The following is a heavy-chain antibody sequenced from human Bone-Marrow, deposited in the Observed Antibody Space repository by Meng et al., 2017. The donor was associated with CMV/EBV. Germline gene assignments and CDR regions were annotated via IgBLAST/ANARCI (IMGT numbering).Heavy chain of an antibody. Sequence: GESLKIPCAASGFPFSSYAMSWVRQAPGKGLEWVSAISGSGGSTYYAESVKGRFTLTRDNSKNTLYLQMNSLRAEDTAGYYCATSVPAAGTGMDYWGQGTLVTVSS. D-gene: IGHD6-13*01. V-gene: IGHV3-23*01. CDR2: ISGSGGST. CDR3: ATSVPAAGTGMDY. CDR1: GFPFSSYA. J-gene: IGHJ4*01.